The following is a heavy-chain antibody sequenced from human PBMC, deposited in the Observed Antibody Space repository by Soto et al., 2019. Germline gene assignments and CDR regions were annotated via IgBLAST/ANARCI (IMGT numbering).Heavy chain of an antibody. J-gene: IGHJ4*02. CDR3: AKMYHYNSGTYFSAFDH. Sequence: EVQLLESGGDLVQPGGSLRLSCTASGFTFSHYAMSWVREAPGKGLEWVSTISGNEGRTYYGDSGKGRFTVSRDNSKTTLYLQMNSLRAHDTAVYYCAKMYHYNSGTYFSAFDHWGQGTLVTVSS. CDR2: ISGNEGRT. CDR1: GFTFSHYA. D-gene: IGHD3-10*01. V-gene: IGHV3-23*01.